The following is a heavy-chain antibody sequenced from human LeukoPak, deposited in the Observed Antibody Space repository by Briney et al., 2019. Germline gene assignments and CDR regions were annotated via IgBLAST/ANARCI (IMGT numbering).Heavy chain of an antibody. CDR2: ISAYNGNT. CDR3: ARGAPDEWEL. V-gene: IGHV1-18*01. D-gene: IGHD1-26*01. CDR1: GYTFTNYG. Sequence: GASVKVSCKASGYTFTNYGISWVRQAPGQGLEYMGWISAYNGNTNYAQKFQGRVTMTRDTSTSTVYMELSSLRSEDTAVYYCARGAPDEWELWGQGTMVTVSS. J-gene: IGHJ3*01.